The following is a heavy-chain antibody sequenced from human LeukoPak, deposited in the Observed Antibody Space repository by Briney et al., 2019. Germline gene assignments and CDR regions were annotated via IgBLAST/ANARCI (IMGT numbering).Heavy chain of an antibody. CDR2: IKEDGTRK. D-gene: IGHD6-19*01. CDR1: GFTFSSHW. V-gene: IGHV3-7*03. CDR3: ARDRGPYSSGWYRGLN. Sequence: GGSLRLSCAASGFTFSSHWMTWVRQAPGKGLEWVANIKEDGTRKNYMDSVKGRFTISRDNAKNSLYLQMNSLRAEDTAVYYCARDRGPYSSGWYRGLNWGQGTLVTVSS. J-gene: IGHJ4*02.